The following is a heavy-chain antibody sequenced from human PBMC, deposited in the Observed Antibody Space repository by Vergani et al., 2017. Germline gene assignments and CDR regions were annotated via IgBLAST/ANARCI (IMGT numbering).Heavy chain of an antibody. CDR3: ARIRRRARSGYDIFDF. V-gene: IGHV2-70*01. J-gene: IGHJ4*02. Sequence: QVTLRESGPALVKPTQTLTLTCTFSGFSILTSEMCVSWIRQPPGKALEWLALIDWNDNKYFNTSLKTRLTISKDASKNQVVLTMTNMDPVDTATYYCARIRRRARSGYDIFDFWGQGILVTVAS. D-gene: IGHD5-12*01. CDR2: IDWNDNK. CDR1: GFSILTSEMC.